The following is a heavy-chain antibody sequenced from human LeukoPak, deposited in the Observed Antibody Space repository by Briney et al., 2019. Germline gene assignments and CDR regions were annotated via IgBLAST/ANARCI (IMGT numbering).Heavy chain of an antibody. J-gene: IGHJ4*02. V-gene: IGHV2-5*02. D-gene: IGHD3-3*01. CDR3: AHVPRCNSFDY. CDR1: GSSLSTSRVG. Sequence: SGPTLVKPTQTLTLTCTFAGSSLSTSRVGVGWVRQPPGKALEWLALIYWDDDKRYSPSLKSRLTITKDTSKNQVVLTMTNMDPVDTATYYCAHVPRCNSFDYWGQGTLVTVSS. CDR2: IYWDDDK.